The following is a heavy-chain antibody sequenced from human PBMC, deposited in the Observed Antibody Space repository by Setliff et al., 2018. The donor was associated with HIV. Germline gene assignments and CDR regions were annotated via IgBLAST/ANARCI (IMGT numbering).Heavy chain of an antibody. D-gene: IGHD6-19*01. CDR3: ARVPVADDSSGWYGNWYFDL. V-gene: IGHV1-8*01. CDR1: GYTLTNND. Sequence: ASVKVSCKASGYTLTNNDINWLRQVAGQGLEWIGWMSGINDAGGSAQKFQGRVTMTRDTSISTAYMELSSLRSEDTAVYYCARVPVADDSSGWYGNWYFDLWGPGTLVTVS. J-gene: IGHJ2*01. CDR2: MSGINDAG.